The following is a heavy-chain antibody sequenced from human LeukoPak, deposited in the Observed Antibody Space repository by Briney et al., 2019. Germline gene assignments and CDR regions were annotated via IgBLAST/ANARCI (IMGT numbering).Heavy chain of an antibody. J-gene: IGHJ5*02. Sequence: GASVKVSCKASRGTFSSYDISWVRQAPGQGLEWMGRIIPIFGTANYAQKFQGRLTMTTDESTSTAYMELSSLRSEDTAVYYCARGLGYDSSGYYNPWGQGTLVTVSS. V-gene: IGHV1-69*05. D-gene: IGHD3-22*01. CDR1: RGTFSSYD. CDR2: IIPIFGTA. CDR3: ARGLGYDSSGYYNP.